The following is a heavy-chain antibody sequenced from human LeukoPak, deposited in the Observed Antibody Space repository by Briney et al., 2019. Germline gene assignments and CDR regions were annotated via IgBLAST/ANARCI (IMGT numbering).Heavy chain of an antibody. V-gene: IGHV3-48*04. CDR1: GFTFSSYS. CDR2: ISSSSSTI. CDR3: VRGQRGSGY. J-gene: IGHJ4*02. Sequence: PGGSLRLSCAASGFTFSSYSMNWVRQAPGKGLEWVSYISSSSSTIYYADSVTGRFTISRDNSKNSLYLQMNSLSVEDTAVYYCVRGQRGSGYWGQGTLVTVSS. D-gene: IGHD3-16*01.